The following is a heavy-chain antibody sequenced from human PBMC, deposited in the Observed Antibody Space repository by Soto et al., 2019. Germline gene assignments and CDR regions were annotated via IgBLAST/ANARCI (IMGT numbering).Heavy chain of an antibody. Sequence: ASVKVSCKASGGTFSNFAINWVRQAPGQGLEWMGGIILPFGVPHYAQKFQGRVTIAADESMTTAYMDLSGLRSEDPAVYYCARGYYDSSGYYPPFDYWGQGTLVTVPQ. CDR2: IILPFGVP. CDR1: GGTFSNFA. D-gene: IGHD3-22*01. V-gene: IGHV1-69*13. J-gene: IGHJ4*02. CDR3: ARGYYDSSGYYPPFDY.